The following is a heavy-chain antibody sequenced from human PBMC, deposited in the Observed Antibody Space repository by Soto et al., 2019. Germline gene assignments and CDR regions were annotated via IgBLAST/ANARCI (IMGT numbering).Heavy chain of an antibody. Sequence: SETLSLTCTVSGGSISSGGYYWSWIRQHPGKGLEWIGYIYYSGSTYYNPSLKSRVTISVDTSKNQFSLKLSSVTAADTAVYYCARDQGYCSGGSCYSEYYYYYGMDVWGQGTTVTVSS. V-gene: IGHV4-31*03. J-gene: IGHJ6*02. CDR2: IYYSGST. CDR3: ARDQGYCSGGSCYSEYYYYYGMDV. CDR1: GGSISSGGYY. D-gene: IGHD2-15*01.